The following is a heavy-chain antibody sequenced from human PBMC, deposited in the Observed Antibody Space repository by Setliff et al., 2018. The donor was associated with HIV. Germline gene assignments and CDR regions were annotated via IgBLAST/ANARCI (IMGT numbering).Heavy chain of an antibody. D-gene: IGHD3-22*01. J-gene: IGHJ4*02. Sequence: TLSLTCSVSGGSISSGSYYWSWIRQPAGKGLEWIGHIYTSGSTNYNPSLKSRVTISLDTSKKQFSLKLSSVTAADTAVYYCARAYNVYDYRFDSSGYDYWGQGTLVTVSS. V-gene: IGHV4-61*09. CDR3: ARAYNVYDYRFDSSGYDY. CDR2: IYTSGST. CDR1: GGSISSGSYY.